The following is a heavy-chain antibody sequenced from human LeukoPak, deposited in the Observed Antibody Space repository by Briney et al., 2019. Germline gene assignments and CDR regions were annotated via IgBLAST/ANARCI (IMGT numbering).Heavy chain of an antibody. V-gene: IGHV1-69*05. Sequence: SVKVSCKASGGTFSSYAISWVRQAPGQGLEWMGGIIPIFGTANYAQKFQGRVTITTDESTSTAYMELSSLRSEDTAVYYCARNDKHGGGAYYYYYYYMDVWGKGTTVTVSS. J-gene: IGHJ6*03. CDR2: IIPIFGTA. D-gene: IGHD2-21*01. CDR1: GGTFSSYA. CDR3: ARNDKHGGGAYYYYYYYMDV.